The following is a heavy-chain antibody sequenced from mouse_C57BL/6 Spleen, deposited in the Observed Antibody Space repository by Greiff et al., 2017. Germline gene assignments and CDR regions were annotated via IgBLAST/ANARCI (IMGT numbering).Heavy chain of an antibody. V-gene: IGHV7-3*01. CDR2: IRNKANGYTT. J-gene: IGHJ1*03. D-gene: IGHD2-4*01. CDR3: ARSYDYDRDWYFDV. Sequence: EVQLVESGGGLVQPGGSLSLSCAASGFTFTDYYMSWVRQPPGKALEWLGFIRNKANGYTTEYSASVKGRFTISRDNSQSILYLQMNALRAEDSATYYCARSYDYDRDWYFDVWGTGTTVTVSS. CDR1: GFTFTDYY.